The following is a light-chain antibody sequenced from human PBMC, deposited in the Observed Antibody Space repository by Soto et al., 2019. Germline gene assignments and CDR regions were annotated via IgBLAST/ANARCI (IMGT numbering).Light chain of an antibody. CDR2: RNN. V-gene: IGLV1-40*01. CDR1: SSNIGAGHD. CDR3: QSFDSNLSGWV. Sequence: QSVLTQPPSVSGAPGQRVTISCTGTSSNIGAGHDVHWYQQPPGTAPKLLIFRNNNRASGVPGRFSGARSGTSASLAITGLQTGDEADYYFQSFDSNLSGWVFGGGTKLTVL. J-gene: IGLJ3*02.